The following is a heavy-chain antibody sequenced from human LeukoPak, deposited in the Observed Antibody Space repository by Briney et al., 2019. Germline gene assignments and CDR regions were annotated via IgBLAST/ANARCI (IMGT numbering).Heavy chain of an antibody. CDR3: AKDRTIIVGADDSDY. CDR1: GFTFSNYA. V-gene: IGHV3-23*01. Sequence: GGSLTLSCAASGFTFSNYAMSWVRQAPGKGLEWVSLISGSGVSPYYADSVKGRLTISRDNSKNTLYLQMNSLRAEDTAVYYCAKDRTIIVGADDSDYWGQGTLVTVSS. D-gene: IGHD1-26*01. CDR2: ISGSGVSP. J-gene: IGHJ4*02.